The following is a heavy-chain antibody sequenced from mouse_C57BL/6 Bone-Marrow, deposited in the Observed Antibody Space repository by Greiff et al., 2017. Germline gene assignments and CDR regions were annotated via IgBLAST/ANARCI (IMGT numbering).Heavy chain of an antibody. J-gene: IGHJ4*01. CDR3: AREESTTVVANDAMDY. Sequence: DVKLVESGGGLVKPGGSLKLSCAASGFTFSSYAMSWVRQTPEKRLEWVATISDGGSYTYYPDNVKGRFTISRDTAKNNLYLQMSHLKSEDTAMYYCAREESTTVVANDAMDYWGQGTSVTVSS. D-gene: IGHD1-1*01. V-gene: IGHV5-4*01. CDR1: GFTFSSYA. CDR2: ISDGGSYT.